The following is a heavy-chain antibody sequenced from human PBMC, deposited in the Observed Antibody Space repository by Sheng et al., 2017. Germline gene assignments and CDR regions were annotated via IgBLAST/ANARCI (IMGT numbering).Heavy chain of an antibody. CDR1: GFAFSSHS. CDR2: VSGRGDIT. J-gene: IGHJ4*02. D-gene: IGHD2-15*01. CDR3: VKDRLTGGSPYFDY. V-gene: IGHV3-23*04. Sequence: EVQLVESGGGLIQPGGSLRLFCAASGFAFSSHSMSWVRQAPGKGLEWVSVVSGRGDITSYADSVKGRFTISRDNSKNTLHLQMDGLRAEDTAIYYCVKDRLTGGSPYFDYWGQGTLVTVS.